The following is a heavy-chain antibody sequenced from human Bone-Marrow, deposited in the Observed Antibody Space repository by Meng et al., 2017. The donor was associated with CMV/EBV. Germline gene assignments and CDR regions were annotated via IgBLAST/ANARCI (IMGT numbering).Heavy chain of an antibody. J-gene: IGHJ4*02. CDR3: AAAGMPPGDY. D-gene: IGHD3-10*01. Sequence: GESLKISCAASGFTFSDYYMSWIRQAPGKGLEWVPCISSSGSTIYYADSVKGRFTISRDNAKNSLYLQMNSLRAEDTAVYYCAAAGMPPGDYWGQGRRGTGSS. CDR1: GFTFSDYY. V-gene: IGHV3-11*01. CDR2: ISSSGSTI.